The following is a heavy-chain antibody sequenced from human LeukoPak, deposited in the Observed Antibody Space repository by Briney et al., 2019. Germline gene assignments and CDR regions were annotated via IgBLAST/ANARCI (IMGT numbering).Heavy chain of an antibody. CDR1: GFTVSSNY. V-gene: IGHV4-34*01. CDR3: ARGAKFDP. CDR2: INHSGST. J-gene: IGHJ5*02. Sequence: PGGSLRLSCAASGFTVSSNYMSWIRQSPGKGLEWIGEINHSGSTNYNPSLKSRVTISVDTSKNQFSLKLSSVTAADTAVYYCARGAKFDPWGQGTLVTVSS.